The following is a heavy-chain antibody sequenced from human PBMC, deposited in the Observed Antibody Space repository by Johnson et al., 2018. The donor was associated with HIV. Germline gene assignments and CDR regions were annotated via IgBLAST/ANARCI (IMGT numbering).Heavy chain of an antibody. V-gene: IGHV3-30*02. CDR3: AKDTGGSYYLYAFDI. Sequence: QMLLVESGGGVVRPGGSLRLSCAASGFTLSSYGMHWVRQAPGKGLEWVAFIRYDGSNKYFEDSVKGRFTISRDNSKNSLYLQMNSLRAEDTALYYCAKDTGGSYYLYAFDIWGQGTMVTVSS. D-gene: IGHD1-26*01. CDR1: GFTLSSYG. J-gene: IGHJ3*02. CDR2: IRYDGSNK.